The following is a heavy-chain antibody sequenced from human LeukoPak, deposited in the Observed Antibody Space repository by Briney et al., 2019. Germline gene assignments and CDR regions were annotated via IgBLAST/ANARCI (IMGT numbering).Heavy chain of an antibody. V-gene: IGHV4-4*07. J-gene: IGHJ4*02. Sequence: SETLSLTCTVSGDSISSYYWSWIRQPAGKGLEWIGRIYTSGSTNYNPSLKSRVTMSVDTSKNQFSLKLSSVAAADTAVYYCARDGESYYYGSGSPYFDYWGQGTLVTASS. CDR2: IYTSGST. CDR3: ARDGESYYYGSGSPYFDY. CDR1: GDSISSYY. D-gene: IGHD3-10*01.